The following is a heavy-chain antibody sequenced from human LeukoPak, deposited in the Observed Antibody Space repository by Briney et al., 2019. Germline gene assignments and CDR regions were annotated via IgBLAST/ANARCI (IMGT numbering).Heavy chain of an antibody. J-gene: IGHJ4*02. CDR2: ISGSADST. Sequence: PGGSLRLSCAASGFTFRNYAMTWVRQAPGKGLEWVSDISGSADSTNYADSVKGRFTISRDNSKNTLYLQMNSLRAEDTAIYYRTKITTGTVNYWGQGTLVTVSS. CDR1: GFTFRNYA. D-gene: IGHD1-1*01. CDR3: TKITTGTVNY. V-gene: IGHV3-23*01.